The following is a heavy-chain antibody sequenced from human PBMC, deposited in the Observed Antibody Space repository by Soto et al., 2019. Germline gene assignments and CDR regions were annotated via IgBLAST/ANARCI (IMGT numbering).Heavy chain of an antibody. D-gene: IGHD1-26*01. CDR1: GFTFSSYS. V-gene: IGHV3-48*01. CDR3: ARGGWEPRRDYFDY. Sequence: EVQLVESGGGLVQPGGSLRLSCAASGFTFSSYSMNWVRQAPGKGLEWVSYISSSSSTIYYAASVKGRSTIPSNNAKNPLYLQLNSLRAEDTAVYYCARGGWEPRRDYFDYRGQGTRVTVSS. J-gene: IGHJ4*02. CDR2: ISSSSSTI.